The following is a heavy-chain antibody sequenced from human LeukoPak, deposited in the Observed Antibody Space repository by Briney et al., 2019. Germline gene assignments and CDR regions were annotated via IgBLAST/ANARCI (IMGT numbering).Heavy chain of an antibody. D-gene: IGHD5-24*01. Sequence: PGGSLRLSCVGSGFTFRSHWVNWVRQSPGKGREWVANIKPDGIDKYYVDSARGRFTVSRDNAKNSAFLQMNSLRAEDTAIYYCATISAQTFDIWGQGTLVSVSS. CDR3: ATISAQTFDI. V-gene: IGHV3-7*01. CDR1: GFTFRSHW. CDR2: IKPDGIDK. J-gene: IGHJ3*02.